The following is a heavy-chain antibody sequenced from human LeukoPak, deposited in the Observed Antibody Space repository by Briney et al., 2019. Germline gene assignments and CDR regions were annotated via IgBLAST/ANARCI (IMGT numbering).Heavy chain of an antibody. J-gene: IGHJ3*02. CDR1: GFTFSNVW. D-gene: IGHD5-12*01. Sequence: PGGSLRLSCAASGFTFSNVWMSWVRQDPGKGLEWVGRIISNSGGGTTDYATPVKGRFTISRDDSTNTVYLQMNGLKIEDTAVYYCAVGVLSGGHEWAFYIWGQGTMVTVPS. V-gene: IGHV3-15*01. CDR3: AVGVLSGGHEWAFYI. CDR2: IISNSGGGTT.